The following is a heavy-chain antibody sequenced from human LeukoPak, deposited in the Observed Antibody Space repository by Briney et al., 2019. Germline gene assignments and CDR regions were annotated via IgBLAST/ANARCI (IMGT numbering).Heavy chain of an antibody. CDR1: GFTFSSYW. CDR3: ARGGDVLRFLEWSGNNWFDP. D-gene: IGHD3-3*01. J-gene: IGHJ5*02. Sequence: GGSLRPSCAASGFTFSSYWMSWVRQAPGKGLEWVANIKEDGSEKYYVDSVKGRFTISRDNAKNSLDLQMNSVRAEDTAVYYCARGGDVLRFLEWSGNNWFDPWGQGTLVTVSA. V-gene: IGHV3-7*04. CDR2: IKEDGSEK.